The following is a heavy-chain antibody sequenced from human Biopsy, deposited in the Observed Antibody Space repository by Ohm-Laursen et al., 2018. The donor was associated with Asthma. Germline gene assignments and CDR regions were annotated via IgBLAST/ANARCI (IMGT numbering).Heavy chain of an antibody. J-gene: IGHJ4*02. Sequence: TLSLTWTVSGVSIRSYYWTWIRQPPGKGLEWIGNIPYSGSTYSNPSLKSRVTISVDTSKKQISLRLSSVIAADTAVYYCAGFCSGGNCPDHWGQGTLVTVSS. CDR2: IPYSGST. V-gene: IGHV4-59*01. CDR3: AGFCSGGNCPDH. CDR1: GVSIRSYY. D-gene: IGHD2-15*01.